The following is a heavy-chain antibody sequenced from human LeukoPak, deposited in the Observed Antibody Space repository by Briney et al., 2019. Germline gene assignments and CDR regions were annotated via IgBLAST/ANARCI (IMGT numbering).Heavy chain of an antibody. CDR2: ISPYNDNT. Sequence: AAVKVSCKASVYMFTKYVISWVRQALGQGLEWMGSISPYNDNTKYEQKVQGRVTMTTDTSTRTAYLELRSLRSDYTAMYYWSREGEAEDGTGNDNWYLYLWGCGTLATVSS. V-gene: IGHV1-18*01. J-gene: IGHJ2*01. D-gene: IGHD2-8*02. CDR3: SREGEAEDGTGNDNWYLYL. CDR1: VYMFTKYV.